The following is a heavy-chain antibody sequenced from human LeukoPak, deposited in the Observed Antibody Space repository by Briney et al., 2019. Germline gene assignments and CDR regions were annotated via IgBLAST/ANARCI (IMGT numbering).Heavy chain of an antibody. V-gene: IGHV3-74*01. J-gene: IGHJ4*02. CDR1: GFTFSSYW. Sequence: GGSLRLSCEASGFTFSSYWMHWVRQAPGKGLVWVSRINSDGSSASYADSVKGRFTISRDNAKKTLYLQMNSLRAEDTAVYYCASGEFDYYDSIIFGGQGTLVTVSS. D-gene: IGHD3-22*01. CDR2: INSDGSSA. CDR3: ASGEFDYYDSIIF.